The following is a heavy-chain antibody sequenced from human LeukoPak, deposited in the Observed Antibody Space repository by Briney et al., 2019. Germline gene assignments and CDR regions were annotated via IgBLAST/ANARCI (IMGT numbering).Heavy chain of an antibody. CDR2: ISWNSGSI. CDR3: AKDRRDTAPGYFDY. Sequence: GGSLRLSCAASGFTFDDYAMHWVRQAPGRGLEWVSGISWNSGSIGYADSVKGRFTISRDNAKNSLYLQMNSLRAEDTALYYCAKDRRDTAPGYFDYWGQGTLVTVSS. V-gene: IGHV3-9*01. J-gene: IGHJ4*02. CDR1: GFTFDDYA. D-gene: IGHD5-18*01.